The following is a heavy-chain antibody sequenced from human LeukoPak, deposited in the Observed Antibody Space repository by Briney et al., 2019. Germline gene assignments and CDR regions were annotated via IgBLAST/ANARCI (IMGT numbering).Heavy chain of an antibody. CDR3: ARNDYNFDY. J-gene: IGHJ4*02. Sequence: GGSLRLSCAASGFTLSDYYMSWIRQAPGKGLEWVSHISTISGHTNYADSVKGRFTISRDNAKNSLYLQMNSLRVEDTAVYYCARNDYNFDYWGQGTLVTVSS. CDR1: GFTLSDYY. CDR2: ISTISGHT. D-gene: IGHD3-16*01. V-gene: IGHV3-11*06.